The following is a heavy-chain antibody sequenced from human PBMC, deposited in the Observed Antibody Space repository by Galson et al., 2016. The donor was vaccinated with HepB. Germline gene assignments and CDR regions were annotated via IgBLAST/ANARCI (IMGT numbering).Heavy chain of an antibody. CDR2: ISPGDSAT. V-gene: IGHV5-51*01. Sequence: QSGAAVKKPGESLKISCKGSGDRFTNHWIGWVRQMPGKGLEWMGIISPGDSATRYSPSFQGQVTIPADKSISTAYLQWSSLKASDTAMYYCARHLFGSSSDYYGMDVWGQGTTVTVSS. CDR3: ARHLFGSSSDYYGMDV. CDR1: GDRFTNHW. D-gene: IGHD6-6*01. J-gene: IGHJ6*02.